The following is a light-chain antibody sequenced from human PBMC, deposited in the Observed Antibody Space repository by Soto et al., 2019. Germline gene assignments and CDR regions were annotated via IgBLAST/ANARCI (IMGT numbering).Light chain of an antibody. Sequence: QSALTQPASVSGSPGQSITISCTGTSSDVGGYNYVSWYQQHPGKAPKLMIYDVSNRPSGVSNRFSGSKSGNTASLSISGLQAEDVADYYCSSYTSSSTRGFGTGTKVTVL. CDR2: DVS. CDR3: SSYTSSSTRG. CDR1: SSDVGGYNY. J-gene: IGLJ1*01. V-gene: IGLV2-14*01.